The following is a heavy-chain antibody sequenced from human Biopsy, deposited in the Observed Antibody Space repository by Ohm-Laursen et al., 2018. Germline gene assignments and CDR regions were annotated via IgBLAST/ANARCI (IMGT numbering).Heavy chain of an antibody. CDR3: ARLSTLFGVADFTDD. D-gene: IGHD3-3*01. Sequence: SQTLSLTCTLSGASVRSHLLTWIRQPPGKGLQWIGSISNSGTTKSSPSLKSRVNISLHTSKNQLSLKLTSVTAADTAVYYCARLSTLFGVADFTDDWGQGTLVTVSS. CDR1: GASVRSHL. J-gene: IGHJ4*02. V-gene: IGHV4-59*08. CDR2: ISNSGTT.